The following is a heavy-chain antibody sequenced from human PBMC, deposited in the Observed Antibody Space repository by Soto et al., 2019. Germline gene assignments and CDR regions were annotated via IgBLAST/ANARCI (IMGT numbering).Heavy chain of an antibody. V-gene: IGHV3-23*01. CDR3: ARNYDILTGSYPKVKKNYGMDV. CDR2: ISGSGGST. D-gene: IGHD3-9*01. J-gene: IGHJ6*02. CDR1: GFTFSSYA. Sequence: GGSLRLSCAASGFTFSSYAMSWVRQAPGKGLEGVSAISGSGGSTYYADSVKGRFTISRDNSKNTLYLQMNSLRAEDTAVYYCARNYDILTGSYPKVKKNYGMDVWGQGTTVTVSS.